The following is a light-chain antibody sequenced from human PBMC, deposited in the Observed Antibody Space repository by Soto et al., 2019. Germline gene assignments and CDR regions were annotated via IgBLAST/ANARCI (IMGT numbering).Light chain of an antibody. J-gene: IGKJ4*01. Sequence: DIQMTQSPSSLSASVGDRVTITCQASQDIRNYLNWYQQKPGKAPKLLIYDASNLETGVPSRFSGSGSGTDFTCTISSLQPEDIATYYCQQYDYLPLTFGGGTKVVIK. CDR2: DAS. CDR1: QDIRNY. CDR3: QQYDYLPLT. V-gene: IGKV1-33*01.